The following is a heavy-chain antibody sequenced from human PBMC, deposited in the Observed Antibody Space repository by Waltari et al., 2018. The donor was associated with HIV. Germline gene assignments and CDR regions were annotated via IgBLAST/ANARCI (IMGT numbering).Heavy chain of an antibody. V-gene: IGHV3-48*01. CDR2: ISGSSSTI. CDR3: ARDGWLRSAYGMDV. D-gene: IGHD5-12*01. Sequence: SFSMNWVRQAPGKGLEFISYISGSSSTIYYADSVKGRFTISRDNARNSLYLQMNSLRAEDTAVYYCARDGWLRSAYGMDVWGQGTTVTVS. J-gene: IGHJ6*02. CDR1: SFS.